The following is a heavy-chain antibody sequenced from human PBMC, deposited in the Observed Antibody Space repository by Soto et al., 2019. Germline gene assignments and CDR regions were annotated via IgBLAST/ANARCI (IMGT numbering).Heavy chain of an antibody. J-gene: IGHJ6*02. V-gene: IGHV3-30*18. CDR1: GFTFSSYG. Sequence: QVQLVESGGGVVQPGRSLRLSCAASGFTFSSYGMHWVRQAPGKGLEWVAVISYDGSNKYYADSVKGRFTISRDNSKNTQYMQMNNLRADDTAVYYCAKDRNLLMVYANYGMDVWGQGTTVIVSS. CDR2: ISYDGSNK. CDR3: AKDRNLLMVYANYGMDV. D-gene: IGHD2-8*01.